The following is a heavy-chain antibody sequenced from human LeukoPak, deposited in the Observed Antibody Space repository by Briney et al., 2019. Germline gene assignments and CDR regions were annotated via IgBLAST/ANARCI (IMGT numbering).Heavy chain of an antibody. CDR2: FYYSGST. D-gene: IGHD2-2*01. CDR3: ARRTGYCSSTSCLNFDY. V-gene: IGHV4-30-4*01. J-gene: IGHJ4*02. Sequence: SETLSLTCTVSGGSISSYYWSWIRQPPGKGLEWIGYFYYSGSTYYNPSLKSRVTISVDTSKNQFSLKLSSVTAADTAVYYCARRTGYCSSTSCLNFDYWGQGTLVTVSS. CDR1: GGSISSYY.